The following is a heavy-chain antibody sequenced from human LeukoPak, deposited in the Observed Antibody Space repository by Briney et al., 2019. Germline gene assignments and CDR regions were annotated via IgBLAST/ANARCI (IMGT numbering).Heavy chain of an antibody. V-gene: IGHV3-30*03. J-gene: IGHJ6*02. Sequence: GGSLRLSCAASGFTFSSYGMHWVRQAPGKGLEWVAVISYDGSNKYYADSVKGRFTISRDNAKNTLFLQMNSLRAEDTAVYYCASLQNVPSYYYYYVMDVWGQGTTVTVSS. CDR1: GFTFSSYG. CDR3: ASLQNVPSYYYYYVMDV. CDR2: ISYDGSNK. D-gene: IGHD2/OR15-2a*01.